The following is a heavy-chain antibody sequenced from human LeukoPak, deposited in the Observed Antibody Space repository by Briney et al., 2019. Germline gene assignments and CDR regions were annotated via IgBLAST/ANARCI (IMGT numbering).Heavy chain of an antibody. J-gene: IGHJ4*02. V-gene: IGHV3-48*01. Sequence: GGSLRLSCAASGFTFSKYNMNWVRQAPGKGLVWVSYISSSSTTIYYADSVKGRFTISRDNAKNSLYLQMNSLRAEDTAVYYCARVVSGGLPNPFDYWGQGTLVTVSS. CDR2: ISSSSTTI. CDR1: GFTFSKYN. D-gene: IGHD3-10*02. CDR3: ARVVSGGLPNPFDY.